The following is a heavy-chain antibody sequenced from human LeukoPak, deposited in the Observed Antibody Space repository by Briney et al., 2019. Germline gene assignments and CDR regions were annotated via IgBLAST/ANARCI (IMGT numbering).Heavy chain of an antibody. CDR1: GYTFTRYG. CDR2: VSAYNGNR. V-gene: IGHV1-18*01. CDR3: ARDLDSSRYYRPDAFDI. D-gene: IGHD3-22*01. J-gene: IGHJ3*02. Sequence: ASVKVSCKASGYTFTRYGISWVRQAPGQGLEWMGWVSAYNGNRNYVQKLQGRVTMTTDTSTSTAHMELWSLRSDDTAVYYCARDLDSSRYYRPDAFDIWGQGTMVTVSS.